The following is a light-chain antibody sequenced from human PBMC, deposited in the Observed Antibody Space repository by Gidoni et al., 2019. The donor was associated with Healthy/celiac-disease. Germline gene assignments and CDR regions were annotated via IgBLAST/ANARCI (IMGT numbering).Light chain of an antibody. CDR2: DVS. V-gene: IGLV2-14*03. CDR1: SSDVGGYNY. Sequence: QSALTQPASVSGSPGQSITISFTGTSSDVGGYNYVSWYHQHPGKAPKLMIYDVSNRPSGVSNRFSGSKSGNTASLTISGLQAEDEADYYCSSYTSSSTLEWVFGGGTKLTVL. CDR3: SSYTSSSTLEWV. J-gene: IGLJ3*02.